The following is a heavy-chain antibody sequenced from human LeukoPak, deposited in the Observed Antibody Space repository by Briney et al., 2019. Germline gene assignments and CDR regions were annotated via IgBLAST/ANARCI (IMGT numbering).Heavy chain of an antibody. Sequence: PGVSLRLSCAASGFTFSSYSMNWVRQAPGKGLEWVSYISSSSSTIYYADSVKGRFIISRDNAKNSLYLQMNSLRAEDTAVYYCARGASGGSSSWGQGTLVTVSS. CDR2: ISSSSSTI. V-gene: IGHV3-48*01. CDR1: GFTFSSYS. J-gene: IGHJ5*02. D-gene: IGHD2-15*01. CDR3: ARGASGGSSS.